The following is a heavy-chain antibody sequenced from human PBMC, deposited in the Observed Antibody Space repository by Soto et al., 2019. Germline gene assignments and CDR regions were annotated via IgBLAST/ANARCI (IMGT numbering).Heavy chain of an antibody. CDR3: ARDPPNFYYYGMDV. CDR1: GFTLSTYS. V-gene: IGHV3-48*02. CDR2: ISKSSTTI. Sequence: EVQLVESGGGLVQPGGSLRLSCIASGFTLSTYSMTWVRQAPGKGLEWLSYISKSSTTINYADSVKGRFTISRDNAKNSVYLEMSSLRDEDSAVYYCARDPPNFYYYGMDVWGQGTTVTVSS. J-gene: IGHJ6*02.